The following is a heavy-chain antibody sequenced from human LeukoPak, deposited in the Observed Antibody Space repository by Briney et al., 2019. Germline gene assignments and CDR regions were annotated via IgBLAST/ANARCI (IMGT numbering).Heavy chain of an antibody. CDR1: GFTFSNYA. CDR2: ISGSGGST. CDR3: ARYCTSTSCADSSYYGMDV. D-gene: IGHD2-2*01. J-gene: IGHJ6*02. V-gene: IGHV3-23*01. Sequence: GGSLRLSCAASGFTFSNYAMSWVRQAPGKGLEWVSAISGSGGSTYYADSVKGRFTISRDNSKNTLYLQMTRLRAEDSAVYYCARYCTSTSCADSSYYGMDVWGQGTTVTVSS.